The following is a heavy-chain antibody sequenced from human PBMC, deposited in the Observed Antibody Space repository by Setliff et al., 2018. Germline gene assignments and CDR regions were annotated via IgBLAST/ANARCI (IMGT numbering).Heavy chain of an antibody. CDR2: FHTGGAT. J-gene: IGHJ4*02. D-gene: IGHD3-10*01. CDR3: ARESATIGEFPLYYFDK. CDR1: GGSISSGGFY. Sequence: SETLSLTCSVSGGSISSGGFYWSWIRQSAGRGLEWIGHFHTGGATDYNLSLKSRVTISLDSSKNQFSLRLSAVTAADAAVYFCARESATIGEFPLYYFDKWGQGIPVTVSS. V-gene: IGHV4-61*09.